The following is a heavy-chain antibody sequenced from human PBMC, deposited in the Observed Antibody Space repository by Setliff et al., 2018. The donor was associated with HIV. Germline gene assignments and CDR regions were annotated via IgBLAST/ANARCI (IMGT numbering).Heavy chain of an antibody. CDR2: ISSSSSYI. CDR1: GFTFSSYS. D-gene: IGHD3-22*01. Sequence: SLRLSCAASGFTFSSYSMNWVRQAPGKGLEWVSSISSSSSYIYYADSVKGRFTISRDNAKNSLYLQMNSLRAEDTAVYYCARDLTMTYYYDSSGPEEFDYWGQGTLVTVSS. CDR3: ARDLTMTYYYDSSGPEEFDY. J-gene: IGHJ4*02. V-gene: IGHV3-21*01.